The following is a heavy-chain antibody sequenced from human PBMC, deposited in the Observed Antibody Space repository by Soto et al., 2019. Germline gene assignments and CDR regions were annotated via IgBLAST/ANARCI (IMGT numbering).Heavy chain of an antibody. CDR2: IIPIFGTA. CDR1: GGTFSSYA. J-gene: IGHJ5*02. Sequence: QVQLVQSGAEVKKPGSSVKVSCKASGGTFSSYAISWARQAPGQGLEWMGAIIPIFGTANYAQKFQGRVTITADESTSTAYMELSSLRSEDTAVYYCARGAIAVAGYRPNWFDPWGQGTLVTVSS. V-gene: IGHV1-69*01. D-gene: IGHD6-19*01. CDR3: ARGAIAVAGYRPNWFDP.